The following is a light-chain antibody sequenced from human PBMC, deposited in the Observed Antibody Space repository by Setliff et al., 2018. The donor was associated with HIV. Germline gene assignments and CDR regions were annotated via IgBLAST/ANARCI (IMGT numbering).Light chain of an antibody. J-gene: IGLJ2*01. CDR2: RNN. CDR1: TSNIGSDY. CDR3: AAWDGSLSGVV. Sequence: QSVLTQSPSASGTPGQSVTISCSGSTSNIGSDYVYSYQQLPGTAPKALIYRNNERPSGVPDRFSGSKSGTSASLAIRGLRSEDEGDYYCAAWDGSLSGVVFGGGTK. V-gene: IGLV1-47*01.